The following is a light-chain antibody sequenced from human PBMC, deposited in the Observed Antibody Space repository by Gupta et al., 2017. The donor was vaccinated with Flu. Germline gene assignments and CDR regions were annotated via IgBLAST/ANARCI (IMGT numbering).Light chain of an antibody. V-gene: IGLV2-14*01. Sequence: QSALTQPASVSGSPGQSITISCTGTSSDVGGYNYVSWSQQNLGKTPKLMIYEVSIRTTGVSNRFSGSKSGSTATLTISGLHAEAEADYYCGSYTSSSTLGVFGGGTKLTVL. CDR2: EVS. CDR1: SSDVGGYNY. J-gene: IGLJ3*02. CDR3: GSYTSSSTLGV.